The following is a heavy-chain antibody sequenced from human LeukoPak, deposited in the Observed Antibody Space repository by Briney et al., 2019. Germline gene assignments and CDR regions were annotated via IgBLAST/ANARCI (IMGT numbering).Heavy chain of an antibody. CDR2: INPNSGGT. CDR1: GYIFTTYY. CDR3: ARDRGGGSYLGAFDI. J-gene: IGHJ3*02. D-gene: IGHD1-26*01. V-gene: IGHV1-2*02. Sequence: ASVKVSCKASGYIFTTYYMHWVRQAPGQGLEWMGWINPNSGGTNYAQKFQGRVTMTRDTSISTAYMELSRLRSDDTAVYYCARDRGGGSYLGAFDIWGQGTMVTVSS.